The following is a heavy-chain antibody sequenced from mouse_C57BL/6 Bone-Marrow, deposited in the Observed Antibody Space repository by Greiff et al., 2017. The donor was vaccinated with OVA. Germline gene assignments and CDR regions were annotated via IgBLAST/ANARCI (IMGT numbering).Heavy chain of an antibody. CDR1: GYTFTEYT. Sequence: VKLMESGAELVKPGASVKLSCKASGYTFTEYTINWVKQRSGQGLEWIGWFYPGSGSIKYNEKFKDKATLTADKSSSTVYMELSRLTSEDSAVYFCARHEEDYEYFDVWGTGTTVTVSS. CDR2: FYPGSGSI. V-gene: IGHV1-62-2*01. J-gene: IGHJ1*03. CDR3: ARHEEDYEYFDV. D-gene: IGHD1-1*01.